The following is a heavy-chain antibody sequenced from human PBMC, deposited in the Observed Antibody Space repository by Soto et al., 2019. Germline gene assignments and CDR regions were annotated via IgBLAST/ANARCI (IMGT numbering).Heavy chain of an antibody. CDR3: ARGGVDYYDSSGYYFSPYYFDY. D-gene: IGHD3-22*01. CDR2: IHYSGST. V-gene: IGHV4-61*01. J-gene: IGHJ4*02. Sequence: SETMSLTCTVPGGYVNIGTYYWSWIRQPPGKGLEWIGFIHYSGSTYYNPSLKSRVTISVDRSKNQFSLKLSSVTAADTAVYYCARGGVDYYDSSGYYFSPYYFDYWGQGTLVTVSS. CDR1: GGYVNIGTYY.